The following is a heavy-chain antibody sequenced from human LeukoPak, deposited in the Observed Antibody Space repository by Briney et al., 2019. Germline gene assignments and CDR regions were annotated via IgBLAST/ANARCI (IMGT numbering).Heavy chain of an antibody. J-gene: IGHJ4*02. CDR2: IRYDGSNK. V-gene: IGHV3-30*02. CDR3: AKDYYDSSGYYYPRFDY. Sequence: GGSLRLSCAAAGFTFSSYGMHWVRQAPGKGLEWVAFIRYDGSNKYYADSVKGRFTISRDNSKNTLYLQMNSLRAEDTAVYYCAKDYYDSSGYYYPRFDYWGQGTLVTVSS. D-gene: IGHD3-22*01. CDR1: GFTFSSYG.